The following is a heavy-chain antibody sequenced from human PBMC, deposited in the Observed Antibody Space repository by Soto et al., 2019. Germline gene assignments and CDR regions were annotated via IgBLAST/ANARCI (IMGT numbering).Heavy chain of an antibody. J-gene: IGHJ4*02. D-gene: IGHD3-22*01. Sequence: QVQLVQSGAEEMKPGASVKVSCKASGYTLTRYSIHWVRQAPGQRLEWMGWINAGNGNTKFSQKFQGRVTITRDTSASTAYMELRGLRSEETAVYYCATLGTYYFDNSDNYFDFWGQGTLVTVSS. CDR3: ATLGTYYFDNSDNYFDF. CDR1: GYTLTRYS. V-gene: IGHV1-3*05. CDR2: INAGNGNT.